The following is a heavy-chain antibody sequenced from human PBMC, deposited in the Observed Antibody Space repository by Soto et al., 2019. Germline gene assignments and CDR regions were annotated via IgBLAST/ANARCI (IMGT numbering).Heavy chain of an antibody. Sequence: PSETLSLTCTVSGGSISSYYWSWIRQPPGKGLEWIGYIYYSGSTNYNPSLKSRVTISVDTSKNQFSLKLSSVTAADTAVYYCARLPTIFGVDYYYYMDVWGKGTTVTVSS. CDR2: IYYSGST. J-gene: IGHJ6*03. CDR3: ARLPTIFGVDYYYYMDV. CDR1: GGSISSYY. D-gene: IGHD3-3*01. V-gene: IGHV4-59*08.